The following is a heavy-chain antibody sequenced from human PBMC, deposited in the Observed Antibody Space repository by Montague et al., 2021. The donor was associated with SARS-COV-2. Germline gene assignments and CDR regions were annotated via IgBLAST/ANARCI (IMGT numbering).Heavy chain of an antibody. Sequence: SETLSLTCAVYGGSFSGYYWSWIRQPPGKGLEWIGEIYHSGSTNYNPSFKSRDTISADTSKNQFSLRLSSVNAADMAVYYFARDRGVQYQLQMPFYFDSWGQGTLVTVSS. V-gene: IGHV4-34*01. CDR2: IYHSGST. CDR1: GGSFSGYY. J-gene: IGHJ4*02. CDR3: ARDRGVQYQLQMPFYFDS. D-gene: IGHD2-2*01.